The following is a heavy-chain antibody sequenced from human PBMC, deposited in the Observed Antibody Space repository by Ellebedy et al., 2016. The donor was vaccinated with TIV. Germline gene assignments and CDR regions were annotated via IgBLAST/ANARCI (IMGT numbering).Heavy chain of an antibody. D-gene: IGHD6-19*01. CDR1: GYNFSNYY. Sequence: AASVKVSCKASGYNFSNYYMHWVRQAPGQGLEWMGIINPNDDTKSYAQNFQGRVTMTRDTSTTTVYMELSSLRSEDTAVYYCARARSSGWLHTPDYWGQGILVTVSS. V-gene: IGHV1-46*01. CDR3: ARARSSGWLHTPDY. J-gene: IGHJ4*02. CDR2: INPNDDTK.